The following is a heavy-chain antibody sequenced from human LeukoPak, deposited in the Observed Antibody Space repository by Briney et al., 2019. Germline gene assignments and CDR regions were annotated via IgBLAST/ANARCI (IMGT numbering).Heavy chain of an antibody. CDR1: GYTFTIYG. CDR2: ISAYNGNT. D-gene: IGHD6-6*01. CDR3: AREREYSSSSWFDP. V-gene: IGHV1-18*01. J-gene: IGHJ5*02. Sequence: GASVKVSCKASGYTFTIYGISWVRQAPGQGLEWMGWISAYNGNTNYAQKLQGRVTMTTDTSTSTAYMELRSLRSDDTAVYYCAREREYSSSSWFDPWGQGTLVTVSS.